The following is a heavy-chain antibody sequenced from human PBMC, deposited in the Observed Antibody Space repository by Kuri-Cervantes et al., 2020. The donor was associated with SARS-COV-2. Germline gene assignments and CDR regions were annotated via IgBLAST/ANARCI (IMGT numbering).Heavy chain of an antibody. CDR1: AGSISNNY. CDR2: IHHSGGT. D-gene: IGHD6-13*01. CDR3: ARNGGLGVSWQYYYYYMDV. Sequence: SETLSPTCTVSAGSISNNYWSWIRQSPGKGLEWIGYIHHSGGTGYNPSLKSRVTMSLHTSKNQFSLKLSSVTDADTAVYYCARNGGLGVSWQYYYYYMDVWGKGTTVTVSS. J-gene: IGHJ6*03. V-gene: IGHV4-59*01.